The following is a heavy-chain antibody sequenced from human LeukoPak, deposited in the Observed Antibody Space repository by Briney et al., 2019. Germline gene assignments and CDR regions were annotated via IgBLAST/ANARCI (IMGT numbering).Heavy chain of an antibody. CDR1: GLTFSRYW. Sequence: GGSLRLSCVASGLTFSRYWMSWVRQAPGKGLEWVANTKQDGSEKNYVDSVKGRFTISRGNAKSSLYLQMNSLSAADTAVYYCASTFGLGAFWGQGALVTVSS. J-gene: IGHJ4*02. D-gene: IGHD3/OR15-3a*01. V-gene: IGHV3-7*05. CDR2: TKQDGSEK. CDR3: ASTFGLGAF.